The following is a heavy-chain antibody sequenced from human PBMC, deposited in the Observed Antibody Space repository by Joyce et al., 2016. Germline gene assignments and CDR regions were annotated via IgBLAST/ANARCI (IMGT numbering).Heavy chain of an antibody. CDR2: ISYDGNNR. V-gene: IGHV3-30*18. CDR1: GFPSGGFA. CDR3: AKDARNYYGTGSFTYPNYFDA. Sequence: QVRLVESGGGVVQPGGSLGLSCAVSGFPSGGFAMHWVRRTPDKGLEWAAVISYDGNNRYYGRFVKRRFTISRDNSRNIFFLQMNSLEPEDTAVYYCAKDARNYYGTGSFTYPNYFDAWGQGILVVVSS. D-gene: IGHD3-10*01. J-gene: IGHJ4*02.